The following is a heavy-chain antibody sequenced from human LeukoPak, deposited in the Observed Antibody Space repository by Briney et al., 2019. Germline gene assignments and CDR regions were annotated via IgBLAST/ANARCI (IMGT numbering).Heavy chain of an antibody. CDR3: ARAKRWLPFDY. J-gene: IGHJ4*02. Sequence: PSQTLSLTCTVSGGSINNGGYYWSWIRQHPGKGLEWIGYIYTSGSTNYNPSLKSRVTISVDTSKNQFSLKLDSVTAADTAVYYCARAKRWLPFDYWGQGTLVTVSS. V-gene: IGHV4-30-4*01. D-gene: IGHD5-24*01. CDR2: IYTSGST. CDR1: GGSINNGGYY.